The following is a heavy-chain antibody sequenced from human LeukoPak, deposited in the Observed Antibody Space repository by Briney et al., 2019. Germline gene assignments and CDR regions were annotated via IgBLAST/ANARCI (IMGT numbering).Heavy chain of an antibody. D-gene: IGHD3-22*01. Sequence: GGSLRLSCATSGFIFSNYGMHWVRQAPDKGLEWVAVIWSDGTNKYYADSVKGRFTISRDNSKNTLYLQMNSLRAEDTAVYYCARETSHYDSSGYYSDLRDYWGQGTLVTVSS. CDR2: IWSDGTNK. CDR3: ARETSHYDSSGYYSDLRDY. J-gene: IGHJ4*02. CDR1: GFIFSNYG. V-gene: IGHV3-33*01.